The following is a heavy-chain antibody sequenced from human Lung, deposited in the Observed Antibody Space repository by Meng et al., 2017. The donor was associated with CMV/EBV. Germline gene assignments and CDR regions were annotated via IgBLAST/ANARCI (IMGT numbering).Heavy chain of an antibody. D-gene: IGHD1-14*01. V-gene: IGHV1-2*02. CDR3: ARAQDTTSADYYNYGIDV. CDR1: GYTFTSYG. CDR2: INPNSGGT. Sequence: AXVXVSXXASGYTFTSYGISWVRQAPGQGLEWMGWINPNSGGTKYTQKFQGRVTMTRDTSISTVYMELSGLRSDDTAMYYCARAQDTTSADYYNYGIDVWGQGTTVXVSS. J-gene: IGHJ6*02.